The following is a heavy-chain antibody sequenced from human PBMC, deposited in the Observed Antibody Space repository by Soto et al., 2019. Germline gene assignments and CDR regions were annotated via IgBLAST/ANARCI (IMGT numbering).Heavy chain of an antibody. CDR1: GFTFSRHA. CDR3: ARDPGYSGFDFDY. CDR2: IWYDGRKK. D-gene: IGHD5-12*01. J-gene: IGHJ4*02. Sequence: QVQLVESGGGVVQPGRSLRLSCAASGFTFSRHAMHWVRQAPGKGLEWVAVIWYDGRKKYYANSVKGRFTVARDDSKNTLSLQMNSLRVEYTAVYYCARDPGYSGFDFDYLGQGTLVTVSS. V-gene: IGHV3-33*01.